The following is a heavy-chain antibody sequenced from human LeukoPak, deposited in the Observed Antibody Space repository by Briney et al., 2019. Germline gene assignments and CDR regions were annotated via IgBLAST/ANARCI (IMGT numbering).Heavy chain of an antibody. CDR2: MNPNSGNT. CDR1: GYTFTSYD. V-gene: IGHV1-8*01. J-gene: IGHJ5*02. Sequence: GASVKASCKASGYTFTSYDINWVRQATGQGLEWMGWMNPNSGNTGYAQKFQGRVTMTRNTSISTAYMELSSLRSEDTAVYYCARGTTMVRGLIIKMITGGFDPWGQGTLVTVSS. D-gene: IGHD3-10*01. CDR3: ARGTTMVRGLIIKMITGGFDP.